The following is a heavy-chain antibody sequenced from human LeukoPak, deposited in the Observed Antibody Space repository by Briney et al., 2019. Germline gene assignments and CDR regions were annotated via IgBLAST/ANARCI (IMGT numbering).Heavy chain of an antibody. V-gene: IGHV1-2*02. CDR1: GYTFTGYY. CDR3: ARDGRDYGDYDWFDP. Sequence: ASVKVSCKASGYTFTGYYMHWVRQAPGQGLEWMGWINPKSGGTNYAQKFQGRVTMTRDTSISTAYMELSRLRSDDTAVYYCARDGRDYGDYDWFDPWGQGTLVTVSS. CDR2: INPKSGGT. J-gene: IGHJ5*02. D-gene: IGHD4-17*01.